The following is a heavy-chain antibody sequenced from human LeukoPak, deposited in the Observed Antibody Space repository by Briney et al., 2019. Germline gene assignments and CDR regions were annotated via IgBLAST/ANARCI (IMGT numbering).Heavy chain of an antibody. CDR2: IYHSGIT. V-gene: IGHV4-39*07. CDR3: ARDLLGRFDY. Sequence: SETLSLTCNVSGGSINCYSCYWGWIRQPPGKGLEWIGTIYHSGITHYNPSLRSRVTISVDTSENQFSLKLSSVTAADTAVYYCARDLLGRFDYWGQGTLVTVSS. J-gene: IGHJ4*02. CDR1: GGSINCYSCY. D-gene: IGHD1-26*01.